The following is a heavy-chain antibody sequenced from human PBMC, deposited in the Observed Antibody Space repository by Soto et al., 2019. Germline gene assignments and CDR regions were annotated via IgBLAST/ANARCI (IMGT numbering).Heavy chain of an antibody. Sequence: EVQLVESGGGLVQPGGSLRLSCAASGFTFSTHSMNWVRLAPGKGLEWISYITSSSGTMYADSVKGRFTISRDNAKNSLYLQMNSLRAEDTAVYFCVGEVGFQLIYWGQGTLVTVSS. J-gene: IGHJ4*02. CDR2: ITSSSGT. CDR3: VGEVGFQLIY. D-gene: IGHD2-2*01. CDR1: GFTFSTHS. V-gene: IGHV3-48*01.